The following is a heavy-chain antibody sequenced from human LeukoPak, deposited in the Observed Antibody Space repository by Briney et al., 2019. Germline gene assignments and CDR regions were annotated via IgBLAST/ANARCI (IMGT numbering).Heavy chain of an antibody. Sequence: ETLSLTCTVSGGSFSSSSYYWGWVRQPPGKGLEWVSHITASGTAMFYADSVKGRFTISRNNAKNSLYLQMNSLRDEDTAVYYCASSGSYRFDYWGQGTLVTVSS. CDR1: GGSFSSSSYY. V-gene: IGHV3-48*02. CDR3: ASSGSYRFDY. CDR2: ITASGTAM. J-gene: IGHJ4*02. D-gene: IGHD1-26*01.